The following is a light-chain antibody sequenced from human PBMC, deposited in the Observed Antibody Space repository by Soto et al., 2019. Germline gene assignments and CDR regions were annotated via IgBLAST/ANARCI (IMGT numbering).Light chain of an antibody. J-gene: IGLJ1*01. V-gene: IGLV1-40*01. Sequence: QSVLTQPPSVSGAPGQRVTISCTGSSSNIAAGYDVHWYQQLPGTAPKHLIYGNTNRPSGVPDRFSGSKSGTSASLAITGLQAEDEADYYCQSYDSSLSAHVFGTGTKLTVL. CDR3: QSYDSSLSAHV. CDR1: SSNIAAGYD. CDR2: GNT.